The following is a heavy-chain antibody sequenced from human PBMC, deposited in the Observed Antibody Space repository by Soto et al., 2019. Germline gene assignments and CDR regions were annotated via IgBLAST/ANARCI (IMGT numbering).Heavy chain of an antibody. CDR3: VRGPRYRTLIGGVIPKPAFDD. CDR1: GYTFTIYA. CDR2: INAGNGNT. J-gene: IGHJ4*02. D-gene: IGHD3-22*01. V-gene: IGHV1-3*01. Sequence: ASVKVSCPASGYTFTIYAMHWVRQAPGQRLEWMGWINAGNGNTKYSQKFQGRVTITRDTSASTAYMELSSLRSEDTAVYYCVRGPRYRTLIGGVIPKPAFDDWCQRTLVT.